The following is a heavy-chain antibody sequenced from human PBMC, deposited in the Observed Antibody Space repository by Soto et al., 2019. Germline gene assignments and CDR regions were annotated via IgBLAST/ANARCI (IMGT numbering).Heavy chain of an antibody. Sequence: SETLSLTCAVYGGSFSGYYWSWIRQPPGKGLEWIGEINHSGSTNYNPSLKSRVTISVDTSENQFSLKLSSVTAADTAVYYCARGTTKPIMITFGGVIPRYFDYWGQGTLVTVSS. CDR2: INHSGST. V-gene: IGHV4-34*01. J-gene: IGHJ4*02. CDR1: GGSFSGYY. CDR3: ARGTTKPIMITFGGVIPRYFDY. D-gene: IGHD3-16*01.